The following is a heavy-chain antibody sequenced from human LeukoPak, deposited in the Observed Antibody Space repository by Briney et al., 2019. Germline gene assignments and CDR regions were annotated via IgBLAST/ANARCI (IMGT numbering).Heavy chain of an antibody. CDR3: ATTLFYHDKTGYFYGMSA. CDR2: IITIFNIA. Sequence: AASVKVTCKASGGTFTSYAISWVRQAPGPGLEWMGRIITIFNIANYAQKLQGRLTISADSSTSTAHMELSSLSSGDTAVYYCATTLFYHDKTGYFYGMSAWGQGTTVTVSS. D-gene: IGHD3-22*01. V-gene: IGHV1-69*04. CDR1: GGTFTSYA. J-gene: IGHJ6*02.